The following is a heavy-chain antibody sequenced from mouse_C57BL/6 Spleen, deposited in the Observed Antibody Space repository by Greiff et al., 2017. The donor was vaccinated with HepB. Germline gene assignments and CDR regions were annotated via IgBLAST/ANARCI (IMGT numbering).Heavy chain of an antibody. CDR1: GYTFTSYW. V-gene: IGHV1-59*01. Sequence: VKLQQSGAELVRPGTSVKLSCKASGYTFTSYWMHWVKQRPGQGLEWIGVIDPSDSYTNYNQKFKGKATLTVDTSSSTAYMQLSSLTSEDSAVYYCARREDSSGYAYWGQGTLVTVSA. D-gene: IGHD3-2*02. CDR2: IDPSDSYT. CDR3: ARREDSSGYAY. J-gene: IGHJ3*01.